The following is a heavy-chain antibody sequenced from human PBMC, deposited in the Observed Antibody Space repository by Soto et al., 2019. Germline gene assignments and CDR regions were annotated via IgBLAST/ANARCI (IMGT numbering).Heavy chain of an antibody. V-gene: IGHV4-39*01. Sequence: PETLSLTCSVSGYSVTSSDYYWAWIRQPPGKGLEWIGSMFYSGLTYYNPSLKSRVTLSVDTSKNQFSVRLNSVTAADTAVYYCAPLSVSLSCPYGIHVWGQGTTVTVSS. J-gene: IGHJ6*02. D-gene: IGHD3-16*01. CDR3: APLSVSLSCPYGIHV. CDR2: MFYSGLT. CDR1: GYSVTSSDYY.